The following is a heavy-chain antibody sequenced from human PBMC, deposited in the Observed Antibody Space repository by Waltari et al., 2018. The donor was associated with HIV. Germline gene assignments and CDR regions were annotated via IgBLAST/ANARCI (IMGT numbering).Heavy chain of an antibody. V-gene: IGHV4-4*07. Sequence: QVQLQESGPGLVKPSETLSLNCTVSGASISSYYWSWMRQPAGKGLAWIGRISTSGNSNYNPSLRSRVTMSVDTSKNQFSLTLSSVTAADTAVYFCARETTEGAVAGRRSFDYWGQGTLVTVSS. D-gene: IGHD6-19*01. J-gene: IGHJ4*02. CDR1: GASISSYY. CDR3: ARETTEGAVAGRRSFDY. CDR2: ISTSGNS.